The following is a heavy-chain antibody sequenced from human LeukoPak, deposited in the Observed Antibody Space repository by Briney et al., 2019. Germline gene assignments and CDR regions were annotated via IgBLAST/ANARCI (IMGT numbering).Heavy chain of an antibody. CDR2: IYTSGST. CDR3: ARWGRQWLVRSAFDI. Sequence: SETLSLTCTVSGGSISGYYWSWIRQPAGKGLEWIGRIYTSGSTNYNPSLKSRVTMSVDTSKNQFSLKLSSVTAADTAVYYCARWGRQWLVRSAFDIWGQGTMVTVSS. J-gene: IGHJ3*02. V-gene: IGHV4-4*07. D-gene: IGHD6-19*01. CDR1: GGSISGYY.